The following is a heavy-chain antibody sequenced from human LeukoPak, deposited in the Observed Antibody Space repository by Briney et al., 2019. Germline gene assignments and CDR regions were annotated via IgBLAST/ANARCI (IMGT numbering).Heavy chain of an antibody. CDR1: GYTFTTYG. Sequence: ASVTVSCTASGYTFTTYGVSWVRQAPGQGLEWMGWISGYGGNTNYAQKLRGRVTMTTDTSTSTAYMDLRSLRSDDTALYYCARTVTTSSYYFDYWGQGTLVTVSS. J-gene: IGHJ4*02. CDR2: ISGYGGNT. V-gene: IGHV1-18*01. CDR3: ARTVTTSSYYFDY. D-gene: IGHD4-17*01.